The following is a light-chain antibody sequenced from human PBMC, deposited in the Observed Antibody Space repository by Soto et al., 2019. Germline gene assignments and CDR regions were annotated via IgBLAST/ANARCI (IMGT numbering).Light chain of an antibody. Sequence: EIVLTQSPATRSLSLGERATLSCRASQSVSSYLAWYQQKPGQTPRLLIYDASNRATGIPARFSGSGSWTDFTLTISSLEPEDYAVYYCQQRSSWPRTFGQGTNLEIK. CDR1: QSVSSY. CDR2: DAS. V-gene: IGKV3-11*01. CDR3: QQRSSWPRT. J-gene: IGKJ2*01.